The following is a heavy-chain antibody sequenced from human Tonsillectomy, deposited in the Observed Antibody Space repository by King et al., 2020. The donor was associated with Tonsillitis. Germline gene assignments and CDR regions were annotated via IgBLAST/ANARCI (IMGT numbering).Heavy chain of an antibody. V-gene: IGHV3-7*03. J-gene: IGHJ4*02. CDR1: GFSLSYYW. D-gene: IGHD6-6*01. CDR3: ARTARVFDY. CDR2: IKQDGSEK. Sequence: VQLVESGGGLVQPGGSLRLSCAASGFSLSYYWMSLVRQAPGKGLEWVANIKQDGSEKYYVDSVKGRFTISRDNAKKSLYLQMNSLRAEDTAVYYCARTARVFDYWGQGTLVTVSS.